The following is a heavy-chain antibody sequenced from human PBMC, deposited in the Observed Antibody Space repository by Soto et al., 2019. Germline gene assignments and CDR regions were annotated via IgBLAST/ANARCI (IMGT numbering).Heavy chain of an antibody. V-gene: IGHV1-18*04. CDR2: ISAYNGNT. D-gene: IGHD2-2*02. CDR1: GYTFTSYG. CDR3: ARERRCSSTSCYTFGNWFDP. J-gene: IGHJ5*02. Sequence: QVQLVQSGAEVKKPGASVKVSCKASGYTFTSYGISWVRQAPGQGLEWMGWISAYNGNTNYAQKLQGRVTMTTDTSTGTGYMELRSLRSDDTAVYYCARERRCSSTSCYTFGNWFDPWGQGTLVTVSS.